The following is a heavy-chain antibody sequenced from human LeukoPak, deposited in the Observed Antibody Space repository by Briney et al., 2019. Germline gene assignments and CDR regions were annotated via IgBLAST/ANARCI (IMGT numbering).Heavy chain of an antibody. CDR2: TAFDGSNE. V-gene: IGHV3-30-3*01. CDR3: ARDGASQSLAFDI. CDR1: GFTFSRYD. J-gene: IGHJ3*02. Sequence: GGSWRLSCVASGFTFSRYDMHWVRQAPGKGLQWVAVTAFDGSNEIYADSVKGRFTISRDNSKHTVSLQMDSLRAEDTAVYYCARDGASQSLAFDIWGQGTMVTVSS. D-gene: IGHD3-16*02.